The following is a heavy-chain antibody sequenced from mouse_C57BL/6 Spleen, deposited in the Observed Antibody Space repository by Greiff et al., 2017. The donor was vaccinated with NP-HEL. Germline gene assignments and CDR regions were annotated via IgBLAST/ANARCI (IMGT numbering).Heavy chain of an antibody. CDR3: TTDYYGSSWVAY. V-gene: IGHV14-1*01. CDR1: GFNIKDYY. Sequence: EVQLQQSGAELVRPGASVKLSCTASGFNIKDYYMHWVKQRPEQGLEWIGRIDPEDGDTEYAPKFQGKATMTADTSSNTAYLQRSSLTSEDTAVYYCTTDYYGSSWVAYWGQGTLVTVSA. J-gene: IGHJ3*01. CDR2: IDPEDGDT. D-gene: IGHD1-1*01.